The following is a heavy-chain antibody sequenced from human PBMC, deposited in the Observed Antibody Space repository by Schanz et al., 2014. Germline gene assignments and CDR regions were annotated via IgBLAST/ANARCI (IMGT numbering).Heavy chain of an antibody. Sequence: QVQLLQSGSEVKKPGASVKVSCEISGYTVSALAMHWLRQAPGKGLEWLGGFDVEDGETIYAQKFQGRVTMTEDTSTETAYMELSGLRSGDTAVYYCATNSPFRMVRGSNAFDAWGRGTMVTVSS. CDR3: ATNSPFRMVRGSNAFDA. J-gene: IGHJ3*01. D-gene: IGHD3-10*01. V-gene: IGHV1-24*01. CDR1: GYTVSALA. CDR2: FDVEDGET.